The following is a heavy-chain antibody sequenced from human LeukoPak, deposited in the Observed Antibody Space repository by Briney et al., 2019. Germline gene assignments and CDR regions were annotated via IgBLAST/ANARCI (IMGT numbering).Heavy chain of an antibody. J-gene: IGHJ4*02. Sequence: GGSLRLSCAASGFTFSSYGMHWVRQAPGKGLEWVAFIRYDGSNKYYADSVKGRFTISRDNSKNTLYLQMNSLRAEDTAVYYCAKDGLILRYPPGVWFDYWGQGTLVTVSS. D-gene: IGHD3-9*01. CDR2: IRYDGSNK. CDR3: AKDGLILRYPPGVWFDY. CDR1: GFTFSSYG. V-gene: IGHV3-30*02.